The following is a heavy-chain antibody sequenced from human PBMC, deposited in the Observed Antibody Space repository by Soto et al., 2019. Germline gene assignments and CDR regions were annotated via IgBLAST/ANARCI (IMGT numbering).Heavy chain of an antibody. CDR3: ARGSYWNLFYYYYGMDV. J-gene: IGHJ6*02. Sequence: LSLTCAVYGGSFSGYYWSWIRQPPGKGLEWIGEINHSGSTNYNPSLKSRVTISVDTSKNQFSLKLSSVTAADSAVYYCARGSYWNLFYYYYGMDVWGQGTTVTVPS. CDR2: INHSGST. CDR1: GGSFSGYY. D-gene: IGHD1-7*01. V-gene: IGHV4-34*01.